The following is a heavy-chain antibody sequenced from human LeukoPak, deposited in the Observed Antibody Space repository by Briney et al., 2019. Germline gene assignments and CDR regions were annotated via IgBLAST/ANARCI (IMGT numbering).Heavy chain of an antibody. CDR1: GFTFSSYA. V-gene: IGHV3-23*01. J-gene: IGHJ4*02. CDR3: AKDPSPGLRFDY. Sequence: GGSPRLSCATSGFTFSSYAMSWVRQAPGKGLEWVSAISGSGGSTYYADSVKGRFTISRDNSKNTLYLQMNSLRAEDTAVYYCAKDPSPGLRFDYWGQGTLVTVSS. CDR2: ISGSGGST.